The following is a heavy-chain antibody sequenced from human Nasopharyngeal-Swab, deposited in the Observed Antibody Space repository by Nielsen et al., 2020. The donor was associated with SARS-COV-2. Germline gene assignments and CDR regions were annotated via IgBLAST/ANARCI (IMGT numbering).Heavy chain of an antibody. CDR1: GFPFSTYT. J-gene: IGHJ1*01. Sequence: GGSLRLSCAASGFPFSTYTMNWVRQAPGKGLEWVSSISGSSTYIWYADSVKGRFTISRDNAKNSLFLQMNNLRADDTAIYYCVRTAAFCGGNCYSEYFQHWGQGTLVTVSS. D-gene: IGHD2-21*02. CDR2: ISGSSTYI. CDR3: VRTAAFCGGNCYSEYFQH. V-gene: IGHV3-21*01.